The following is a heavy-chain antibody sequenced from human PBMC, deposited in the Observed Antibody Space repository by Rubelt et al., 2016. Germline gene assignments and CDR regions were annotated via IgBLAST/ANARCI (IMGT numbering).Heavy chain of an antibody. V-gene: IGHV1-24*01. J-gene: IGHJ4*02. CDR1: GYTLTELS. D-gene: IGHD3-3*01. CDR3: ATIGLEWLLEDY. CDR2: FDPADGET. Sequence: QVQLVQSGAEVKKPGASVKVSCKVSGYTLTELSMHWVRQAPGKGLEWMGGFDPADGETIYAQKFQGRVTRTEDTSTDTAYMELSSLRSEDTAVYYCATIGLEWLLEDYWGQGTLVTVSS.